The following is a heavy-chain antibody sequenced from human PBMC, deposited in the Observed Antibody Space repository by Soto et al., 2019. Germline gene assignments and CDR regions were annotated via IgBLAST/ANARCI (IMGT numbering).Heavy chain of an antibody. D-gene: IGHD3-9*01. J-gene: IGHJ4*02. CDR3: VKNSYYETSTGFDYFDY. CDR2: MSHDGSNK. Sequence: HPGGSLRLSCIASGFTFSRYGMHWVRQAPGKGLEWVAVMSHDGSNKWYADSVEGRFDVSRDNSKNTLFLEMNSLRAEDTGLYYCVKNSYYETSTGFDYFDYGGQGVPVTVSS. V-gene: IGHV3-30*18. CDR1: GFTFSRYG.